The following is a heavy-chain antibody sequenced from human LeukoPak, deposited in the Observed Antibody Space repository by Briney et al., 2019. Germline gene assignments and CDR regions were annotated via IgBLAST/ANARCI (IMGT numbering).Heavy chain of an antibody. D-gene: IGHD2-15*01. Sequence: ASVTVSCKASGYTFTSYYMHWVRQAPGQGLEWMGIINPSGGSTSYAQKFQGRVTMTRDASTSTVYMELSSLRFEDTAVYYCARDCSGGSCYSHPWDYYYGMDVWGQGTTVTVSS. CDR1: GYTFTSYY. CDR3: ARDCSGGSCYSHPWDYYYGMDV. J-gene: IGHJ6*02. V-gene: IGHV1-46*01. CDR2: INPSGGST.